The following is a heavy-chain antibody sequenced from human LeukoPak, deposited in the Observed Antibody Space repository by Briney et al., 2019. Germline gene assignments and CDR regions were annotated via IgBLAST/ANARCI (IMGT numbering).Heavy chain of an antibody. CDR3: ARENDRYGRIDY. V-gene: IGHV4-59*01. J-gene: IGHJ4*02. CDR2: VSYSGST. Sequence: SETLSLTCTVSGGSISSYYWSWVRQPPGKGLEWIGYVSYSGSTDYNPSLKSRVIISIDTSKTQFSLRLSSVTATDTAVYYCARENDRYGRIDYWGQGTQVTVSS. CDR1: GGSISSYY. D-gene: IGHD5-18*01.